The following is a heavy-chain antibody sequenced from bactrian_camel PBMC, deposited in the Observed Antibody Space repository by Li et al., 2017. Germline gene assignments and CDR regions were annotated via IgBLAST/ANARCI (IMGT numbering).Heavy chain of an antibody. CDR1: RFSYSTAY. Sequence: VQLVESGGGSVQAGGSLRLSCAVSRFSYSTAYMAWFRQTPGKEREGVAGIYTSSSATIYADSVKGRFAISQDSAKNILYLQMNSLKPEDTAMYYCAARSVGWCPLFEHWL. D-gene: IGHD1*01. V-gene: IGHV3S42*01. CDR2: IYTSSSAT.